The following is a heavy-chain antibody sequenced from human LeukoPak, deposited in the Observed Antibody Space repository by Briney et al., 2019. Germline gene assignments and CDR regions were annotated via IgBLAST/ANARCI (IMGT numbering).Heavy chain of an antibody. D-gene: IGHD4-17*01. CDR1: GLTFSSYW. CDR3: ARADYGDYELNY. J-gene: IGHJ4*02. V-gene: IGHV3-7*01. CDR2: IKQDGSEK. Sequence: GGSLRLSCAASGLTFSSYWMSWVRQAPGKGLEWVANIKQDGSEKYYVDSVKGRFTISRDNAKNSLYLQMNSLRAEDTAVYYCARADYGDYELNYWGRGTLVTVSS.